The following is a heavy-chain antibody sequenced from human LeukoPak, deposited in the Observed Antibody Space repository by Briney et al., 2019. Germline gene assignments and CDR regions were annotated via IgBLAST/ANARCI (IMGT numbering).Heavy chain of an antibody. CDR1: GFTFSSYS. CDR3: ARESSQWYYDSSGYS. Sequence: GGSLRLSCAASGFTFSSYSMNWVRQAPGKGLEWVSYISSSSSTIYYADSVKGRFTISRDNAKNSLYLQMNSLRAEDTAVYYCARESSQWYYDSSGYSWGQGTLVTVSS. D-gene: IGHD3-22*01. CDR2: ISSSSSTI. J-gene: IGHJ5*02. V-gene: IGHV3-48*04.